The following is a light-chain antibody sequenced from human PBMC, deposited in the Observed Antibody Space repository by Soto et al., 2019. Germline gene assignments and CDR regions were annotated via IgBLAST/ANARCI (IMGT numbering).Light chain of an antibody. V-gene: IGKV3-15*01. J-gene: IGKJ1*01. Sequence: EIVMTQSPATLSVSPGERATLSCRASQSVSSNLAWYQQKPGQAPRLLIYGASTRATGIPARFSGSGSGTEFTLTINSLQSEDFAVYYCQQYNNWPPMAFGQGTKVEIK. CDR1: QSVSSN. CDR2: GAS. CDR3: QQYNNWPPMA.